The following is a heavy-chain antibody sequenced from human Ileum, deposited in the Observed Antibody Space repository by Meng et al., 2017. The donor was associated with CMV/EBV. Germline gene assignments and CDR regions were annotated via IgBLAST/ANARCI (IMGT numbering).Heavy chain of an antibody. CDR3: AADIASAWMFF. V-gene: IGHV4-59*01. Sequence: QVHLQEAGPGLVKPSETLSLTCSVSTDSISNYYWSWIRQAPGKRLEWIGNIHYSGTTNYSPSLNSRVTISLDTSKNQFSLNLRSVTAADTAVYYCAADIASAWMFFWGQGTLVTVSS. J-gene: IGHJ4*02. CDR2: IHYSGTT. D-gene: IGHD3-10*02. CDR1: TDSISNYY.